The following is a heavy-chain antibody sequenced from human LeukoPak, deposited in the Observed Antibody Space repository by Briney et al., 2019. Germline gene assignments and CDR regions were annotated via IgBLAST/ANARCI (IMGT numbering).Heavy chain of an antibody. D-gene: IGHD3-3*01. CDR1: GFTFSSYW. J-gene: IGHJ6*03. CDR3: ARDYEMPDYYYYMDV. V-gene: IGHV3-7*01. Sequence: GGSLRLSCAASGFTFSSYWMSWVRQAPGKGLEWVANIKQDGSEKYYVDSVKGRFTISRDNAKNSLYLQMNSLRAEDMAVYYCARDYEMPDYYYYMDVWGKGTTVTVSS. CDR2: IKQDGSEK.